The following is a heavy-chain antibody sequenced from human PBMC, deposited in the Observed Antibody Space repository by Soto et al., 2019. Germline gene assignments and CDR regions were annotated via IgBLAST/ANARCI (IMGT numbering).Heavy chain of an antibody. V-gene: IGHV4-61*01. Sequence: SETLSLTCTVSGGSVSSGSYYWSWIRQPPGKGLEWIGYIYYSGSTNYNPSLKSRVTISVDTSKNQFSLKLSSVTAADTAVYYCAREPIVVVPAAIHGWFDPWGQGTLVTVSS. D-gene: IGHD2-2*02. CDR3: AREPIVVVPAAIHGWFDP. CDR1: GGSVSSGSYY. CDR2: IYYSGST. J-gene: IGHJ5*02.